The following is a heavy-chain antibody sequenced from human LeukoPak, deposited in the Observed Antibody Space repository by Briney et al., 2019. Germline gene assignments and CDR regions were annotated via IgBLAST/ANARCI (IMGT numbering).Heavy chain of an antibody. CDR3: FSDDSSGNFDT. Sequence: ASVKVSCKASGYTFTGYYIHWVRQAPGQGLEWMGWINPYSGDTNYARKFQGRVTMTRDTSISTAYMELTGLSSDDTSVYFCFSDDSSGNFDTWGQGTLVTVSS. CDR2: INPYSGDT. CDR1: GYTFTGYY. V-gene: IGHV1-2*02. J-gene: IGHJ4*02. D-gene: IGHD3-22*01.